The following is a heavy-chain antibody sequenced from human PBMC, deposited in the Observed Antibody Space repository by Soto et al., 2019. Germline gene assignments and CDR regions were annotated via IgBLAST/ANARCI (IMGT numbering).Heavy chain of an antibody. V-gene: IGHV3-7*05. CDR1: GYIFGDYW. CDR3: ARHHSGSYSFDY. CDR2: TRQDGGEK. J-gene: IGHJ4*02. D-gene: IGHD1-26*01. Sequence: GGSLRLSCAASGYIFGDYWMSWIRQAPGKGLEWVANTRQDGGEKNFVDSVKGRFIISRDNAKNSLYLQMNSLRAEDTAVYYCARHHSGSYSFDYSGLGTLVTVSS.